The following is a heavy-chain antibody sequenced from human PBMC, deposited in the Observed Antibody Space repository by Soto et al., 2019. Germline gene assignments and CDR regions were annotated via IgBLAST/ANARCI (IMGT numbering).Heavy chain of an antibody. CDR2: ISHDGSNK. J-gene: IGHJ6*02. Sequence: GGSLRLSCAASGFTFSSYGMHWVRQAPGKGLEWVAVISHDGSNKYYADSVKGRFTISRDNSKNTLYLQMNSLRAEDTAVYYCAKIYYDSSGYSEDYYYGMDVWGQGTTVTVSS. D-gene: IGHD3-22*01. V-gene: IGHV3-30*18. CDR3: AKIYYDSSGYSEDYYYGMDV. CDR1: GFTFSSYG.